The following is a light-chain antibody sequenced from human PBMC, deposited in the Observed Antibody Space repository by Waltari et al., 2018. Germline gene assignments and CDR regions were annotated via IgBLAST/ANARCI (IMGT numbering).Light chain of an antibody. V-gene: IGKV3-15*01. Sequence: EIVMTQSPATLSASPGERATLSCRASQSVSSNLAWYQQKPGQAPRLLIYGASTRATGIPARFSGSGSGTEFTLTISSLQSEDFAVYYCQQYNNWPVTFGGGTKVEIK. J-gene: IGKJ4*01. CDR1: QSVSSN. CDR3: QQYNNWPVT. CDR2: GAS.